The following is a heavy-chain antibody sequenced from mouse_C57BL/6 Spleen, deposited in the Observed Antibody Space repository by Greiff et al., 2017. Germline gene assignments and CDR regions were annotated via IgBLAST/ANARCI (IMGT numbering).Heavy chain of an antibody. CDR3: ARFSPNSWYFDV. J-gene: IGHJ1*03. V-gene: IGHV1-80*01. Sequence: QVQLQQSGAELVKPGASVKISCKASGYAFSSSWMNWVKQRPGTGLEWIGQIYPGDGDTTYNGTFKGKATLTAYKSSSTAYMQLSSRPSEDSAVYFCARFSPNSWYFDVWGTGTTVTVSS. D-gene: IGHD4-1*01. CDR1: GYAFSSSW. CDR2: IYPGDGDT.